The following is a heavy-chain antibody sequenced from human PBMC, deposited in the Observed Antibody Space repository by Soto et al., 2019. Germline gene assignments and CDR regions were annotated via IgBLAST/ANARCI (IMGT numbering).Heavy chain of an antibody. CDR1: GYTFTSYA. V-gene: IGHV1-3*01. J-gene: IGHJ5*02. CDR2: INAGNGNT. D-gene: IGHD2-2*01. Sequence: GASVKGSCKASGYTFTSYAMHWVRQAPGQRLEWMGWINAGNGNTKYSQKFQGRVTITRDTSASTAYMELSSLRSEDTAVYYCARDQDIVVVPAAFFWFDPWGQGTLVTVSS. CDR3: ARDQDIVVVPAAFFWFDP.